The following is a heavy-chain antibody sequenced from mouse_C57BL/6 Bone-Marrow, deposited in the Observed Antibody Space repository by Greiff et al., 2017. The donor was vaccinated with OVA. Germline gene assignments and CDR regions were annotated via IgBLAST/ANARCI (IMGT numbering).Heavy chain of an antibody. CDR2: INPSSGGT. CDR3: ARRRRNYGSSLGNFDY. D-gene: IGHD1-1*01. CDR1: GFTFTSYW. V-gene: IGHV1-53*01. Sequence: QVQLQQPGTELVKPGASVKLSCKASGFTFTSYWMHWVKQRPGQGLEWIGYINPSSGGTNYNEKFKSKATLTVDKSSSTAYMQLSSLTSEDSAVYYCARRRRNYGSSLGNFDYWGQGTTLTVSS. J-gene: IGHJ2*01.